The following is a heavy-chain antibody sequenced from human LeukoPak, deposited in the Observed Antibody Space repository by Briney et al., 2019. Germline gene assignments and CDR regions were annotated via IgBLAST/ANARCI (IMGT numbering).Heavy chain of an antibody. CDR2: IRYDGSNK. D-gene: IGHD6-13*01. J-gene: IGHJ4*02. CDR3: ARDKGIAAAGASLGY. V-gene: IGHV3-30*02. Sequence: GGSLRLSCAASGFTFSSYGMHWVRQAPGKGLEWVAFIRYDGSNKYYADSVKGRFTISRDNSKNTLYLQMNSLRSEDTAVYYCARDKGIAAAGASLGYWGQGTLVTVSS. CDR1: GFTFSSYG.